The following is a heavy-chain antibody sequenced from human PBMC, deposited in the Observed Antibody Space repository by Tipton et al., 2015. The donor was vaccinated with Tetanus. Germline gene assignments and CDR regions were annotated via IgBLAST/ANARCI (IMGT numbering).Heavy chain of an antibody. CDR2: VYYSGTT. CDR1: GDSVTIGTYY. CDR3: ATQTDNWFDP. V-gene: IGHV4-39*01. J-gene: IGHJ5*02. Sequence: QLVQSGAEVKPSETLSLTCTVSGDSVTIGTYYWGWIRQPPGKGLEWIGSVYYSGTTYYNASLESRVTISIDTSKRQISMRLTTVTAADTAVYYCATQTDNWFDPWGQGILVTVSS.